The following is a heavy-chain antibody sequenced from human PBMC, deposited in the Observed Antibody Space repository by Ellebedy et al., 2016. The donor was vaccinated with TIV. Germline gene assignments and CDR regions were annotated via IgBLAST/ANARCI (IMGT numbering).Heavy chain of an antibody. J-gene: IGHJ4*02. CDR2: ISWNSFGI. D-gene: IGHD2-8*01. V-gene: IGHV3-9*01. CDR3: AKLGCSNGICYQLDS. CDR1: GFTFSTSS. Sequence: GGSLRLXXAASGFTFSTSSLNWVRQAPGKGLEWLSGISWNSFGITYADSVRGRFTTSRDNAKNSLYLQMDSLRTEDTALYFCAKLGCSNGICYQLDSWGQGTLVIVSS.